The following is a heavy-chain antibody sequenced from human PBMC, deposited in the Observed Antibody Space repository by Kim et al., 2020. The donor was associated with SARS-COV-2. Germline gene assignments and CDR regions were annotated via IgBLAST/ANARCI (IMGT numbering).Heavy chain of an antibody. CDR2: ISYDGSNK. Sequence: GGSLRLSCAASGFTFSSYGMHWVRQAPGKGLEWVAVISYDGSNKYYADSVKGRFTISRDNSKNTLYLQMNSLRAEDTAVYYCANGGGGYYYYGMDVWGQGTTVTVSS. J-gene: IGHJ6*02. CDR1: GFTFSSYG. D-gene: IGHD3-16*01. V-gene: IGHV3-30*18. CDR3: ANGGGGYYYYGMDV.